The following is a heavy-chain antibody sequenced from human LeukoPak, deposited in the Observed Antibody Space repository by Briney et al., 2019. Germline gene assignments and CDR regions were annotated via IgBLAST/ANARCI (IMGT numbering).Heavy chain of an antibody. CDR2: INQYGSER. J-gene: IGHJ4*02. D-gene: IGHD2-15*01. CDR1: GFTFSSHW. V-gene: IGHV3-7*01. Sequence: GGSLRLSCAASGFTFSSHWMSWVRQAPGKGLEWVANINQYGSERNYVDSVKGRFTISRDIAKSSLYLQMNSLRAEDTAIYYCARDHVVDGLVFDYWGQGTLVTVSS. CDR3: ARDHVVDGLVFDY.